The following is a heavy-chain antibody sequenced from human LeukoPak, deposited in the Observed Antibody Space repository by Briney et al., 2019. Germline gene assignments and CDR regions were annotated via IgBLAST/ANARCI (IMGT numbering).Heavy chain of an antibody. CDR2: ISSDSTYI. V-gene: IGHV3-21*04. J-gene: IGHJ4*02. CDR1: GFTFSSYW. CDR3: VRDRGTYRPIDY. D-gene: IGHD1-26*01. Sequence: PGGSLRLSCAASGFTFSSYWMSWVRQAPGKGLEWVSSISSDSTYIFYADSVKGRFTISRDNAQNSLYLQMNSLRAEDTAIYYCVRDRGTYRPIDYWGQGTLVTVSS.